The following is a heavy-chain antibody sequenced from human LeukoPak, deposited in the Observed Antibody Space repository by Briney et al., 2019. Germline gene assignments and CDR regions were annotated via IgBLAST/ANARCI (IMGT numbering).Heavy chain of an antibody. D-gene: IGHD3-22*01. CDR2: INPSGGST. Sequence: ASVKVSCKASGYTFTSYYMHWVRQAPGQGLEWMGIINPSGGSTSYAQKFQGRVTMTRDTSTSTVYMELSSLRSEDTAVYYCASIGFRGYYDSSGYFDYWGQGTLVTIS. CDR3: ASIGFRGYYDSSGYFDY. CDR1: GYTFTSYY. J-gene: IGHJ4*02. V-gene: IGHV1-46*01.